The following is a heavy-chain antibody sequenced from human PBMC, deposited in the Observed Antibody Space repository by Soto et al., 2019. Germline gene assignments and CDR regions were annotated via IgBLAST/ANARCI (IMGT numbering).Heavy chain of an antibody. D-gene: IGHD4-4*01. V-gene: IGHV3-9*01. CDR2: ISWNSGSI. CDR3: AKGSLQAADSLNYFDY. Sequence: PGGSLRLSCAASGFTFDDYAMHWVRQAPGKGLEWVSGISWNSGSIGYADSVKGRFTISRDNAKNSLYLQMNSLRAEDTALYYCAKGSLQAADSLNYFDYWGQGTLVTVSS. CDR1: GFTFDDYA. J-gene: IGHJ4*02.